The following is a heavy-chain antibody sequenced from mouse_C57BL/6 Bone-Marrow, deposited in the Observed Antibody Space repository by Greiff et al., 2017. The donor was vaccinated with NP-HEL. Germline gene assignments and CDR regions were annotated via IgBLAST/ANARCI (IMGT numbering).Heavy chain of an antibody. CDR3: AYYDLRYFDY. D-gene: IGHD2-4*01. J-gene: IGHJ2*01. CDR1: GFTFSDYG. V-gene: IGHV5-17*01. CDR2: ISSGSSTI. Sequence: EVQLVESGGGLVKPGGSLKLSCAASGFTFSDYGMHWVRQAPEKGLEWVAYISSGSSTIYYADTVKGRFTISRDNAKNTLFLQMTSLRSEDTAMYYCAYYDLRYFDYWGQGTTLTVSS.